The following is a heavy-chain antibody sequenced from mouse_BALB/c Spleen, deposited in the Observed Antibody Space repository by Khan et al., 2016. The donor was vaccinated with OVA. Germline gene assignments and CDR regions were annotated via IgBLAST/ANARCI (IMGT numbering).Heavy chain of an antibody. CDR1: GFTFSSYS. J-gene: IGHJ3*01. CDR2: ISSGGDYT. D-gene: IGHD4-1*01. Sequence: EVELVESGGDLVKPGGSLKLSCAASGFTFSSYSMSWVRQTPDKRLEWVTSISSGGDYTYYPDIVRGRLPIPRNNAKSTVYLQMSSLKSEDTAMYYCASHLPGSFAYWGQGTLVTVSA. V-gene: IGHV5-6*01. CDR3: ASHLPGSFAY.